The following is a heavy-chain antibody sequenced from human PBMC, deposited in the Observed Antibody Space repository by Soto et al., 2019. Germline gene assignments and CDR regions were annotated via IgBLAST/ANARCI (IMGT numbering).Heavy chain of an antibody. CDR3: ARQGSNGAYYYYGMDV. CDR2: IYPGASDT. J-gene: IGHJ6*02. CDR1: GYRFSSYW. Sequence: GESLKISCKGSGYRFSSYWIAWVREMAGKGLEWMGIIYPGASDTIYSPSFQGQVPFSADKSTSTAYLQWSSLKASDTAMYYCARQGSNGAYYYYGMDVWGQGTTVTVSS. V-gene: IGHV5-51*01. D-gene: IGHD2-8*01.